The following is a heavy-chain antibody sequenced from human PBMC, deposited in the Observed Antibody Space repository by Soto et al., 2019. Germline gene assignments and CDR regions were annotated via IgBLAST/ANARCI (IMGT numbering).Heavy chain of an antibody. CDR1: GGSISSSNW. V-gene: IGHV4-4*02. Sequence: SETLSLTCAVSGGSISSSNWWSWVRQPPGKGLEWIGEIYHSGGTNYNPSLKSRVTISVDKSKNQFSLKLSSVTAADTAVYYCARGSGYSYGYYYYYGMDVWGQGTTVTVSS. D-gene: IGHD5-18*01. CDR2: IYHSGGT. J-gene: IGHJ6*02. CDR3: ARGSGYSYGYYYYYGMDV.